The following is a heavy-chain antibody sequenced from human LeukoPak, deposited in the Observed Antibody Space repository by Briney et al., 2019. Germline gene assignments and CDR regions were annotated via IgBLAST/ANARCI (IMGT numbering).Heavy chain of an antibody. CDR1: GYSFTSYW. Sequence: GESLKISCKGSGYSFTSYWIGWVRQMPGKGLEWMGIIYPGDSDTRYSPSFQGQVTISADKSISTAYLQWSSLKASDTAMYYCARSSNSSGEAPTEHDYWGQGTLVTVSS. CDR2: IYPGDSDT. J-gene: IGHJ4*02. D-gene: IGHD6-6*01. CDR3: ARSSNSSGEAPTEHDY. V-gene: IGHV5-51*01.